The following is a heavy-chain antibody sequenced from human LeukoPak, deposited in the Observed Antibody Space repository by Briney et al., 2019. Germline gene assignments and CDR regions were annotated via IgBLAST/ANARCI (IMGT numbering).Heavy chain of an antibody. V-gene: IGHV4-39*07. Sequence: SETLSLTCTVSGVSISSSNSYWGWIRQPPGKGLEWIGSIYYSGNTYYNPSLKSRVSISVDTSKNQFSLHLNSVTPEDTAVYYCARSPERYSGYALDYWGQGTLVTVSS. CDR1: GVSISSSNSY. CDR2: IYYSGNT. J-gene: IGHJ4*02. CDR3: ARSPERYSGYALDY. D-gene: IGHD5-12*01.